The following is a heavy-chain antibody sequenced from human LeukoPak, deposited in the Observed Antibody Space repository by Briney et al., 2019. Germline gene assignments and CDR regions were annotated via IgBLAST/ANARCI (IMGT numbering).Heavy chain of an antibody. Sequence: SETLSLTCTVSGGSISSSSYYWGWIRQPPGKGLEWIGSIYYSGSTYYNPSLKSRVTISVDTSKNQFSLKLSSVTAADTAVYYCARAYDSSGYYYYYMDVWGKGTTVTVS. CDR2: IYYSGST. J-gene: IGHJ6*03. CDR1: GGSISSSSYY. CDR3: ARAYDSSGYYYYYMDV. D-gene: IGHD3-22*01. V-gene: IGHV4-39*07.